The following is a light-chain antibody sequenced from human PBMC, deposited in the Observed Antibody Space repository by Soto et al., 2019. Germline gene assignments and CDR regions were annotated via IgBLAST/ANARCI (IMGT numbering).Light chain of an antibody. V-gene: IGKV3-15*01. CDR1: QSVGTN. CDR3: LQYNDGPRT. Sequence: EIVMTQSPATLSVSPGERATLSCRASQSVGTNLAWYQQKPGQAPRLLIYAASTRAAGISPRFSGGGSGTDFTLTIKSRRSEDFAVYYSLQYNDGPRTFCQGTKVGIK. J-gene: IGKJ1*01. CDR2: AAS.